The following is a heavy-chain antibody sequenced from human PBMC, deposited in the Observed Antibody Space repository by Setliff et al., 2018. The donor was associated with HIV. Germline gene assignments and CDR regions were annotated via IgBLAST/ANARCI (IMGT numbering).Heavy chain of an antibody. D-gene: IGHD1-1*01. CDR3: ARGLATGLYYYYYYMDV. V-gene: IGHV4-59*11. CDR2: IYYSGST. Sequence: SETLSLTCTVSGGSISSHYWSWIRQPPGKGLEWIGYIYYSGSTNYNPSLRSRVTISVDTSKNQFSLKLSSVTAADTAVYYCARGLATGLYYYYYYMDVWGKGTTVTVSS. CDR1: GGSISSHY. J-gene: IGHJ6*03.